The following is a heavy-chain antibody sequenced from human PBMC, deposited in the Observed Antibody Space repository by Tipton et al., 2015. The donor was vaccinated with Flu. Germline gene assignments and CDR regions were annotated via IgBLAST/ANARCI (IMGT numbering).Heavy chain of an antibody. CDR3: SRVLAHSGRGYYDF. J-gene: IGHJ4*02. V-gene: IGHV3-13*01. CDR2: TGTTGDK. D-gene: IGHD6-19*01. CDR1: GFTFSSYD. Sequence: SLRLSCAASGFTFSSYDMHWVRQVTGRGLEWVSSTGTTGDKYYSVSAKGRFTISREDGRDSLFLQMSSLRAEDTGVYYCSRVLAHSGRGYYDFWGQGTLVTVSS.